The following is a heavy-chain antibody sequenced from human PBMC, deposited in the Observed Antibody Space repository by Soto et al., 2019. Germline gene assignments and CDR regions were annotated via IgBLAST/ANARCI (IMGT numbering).Heavy chain of an antibody. Sequence: TLSLTCTVSGCSISSYYWSWIRQPPGKALEWLALIDWDDDKYYSTSLKTRLTISKDTSKNQVVLTMTNMDPVDTATYYCARIASGSGSYYYYGMDVWGQGTTVTVSS. D-gene: IGHD3-10*01. CDR2: IDWDDDK. CDR1: GCSISSYYW. J-gene: IGHJ6*02. CDR3: ARIASGSGSYYYYGMDV. V-gene: IGHV2-70*18.